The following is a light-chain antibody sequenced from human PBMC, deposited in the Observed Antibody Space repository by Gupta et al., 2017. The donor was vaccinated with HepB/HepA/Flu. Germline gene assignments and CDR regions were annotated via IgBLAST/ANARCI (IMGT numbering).Light chain of an antibody. J-gene: IGKJ3*01. Sequence: DIQLTQSPSFLSASVGDRVTITCRASQGISSYLAWYQQKPGKAPKRLIYAASTLQRGGTSRCSGSGGGTEGNLTINSRQQEDFESYYCQQRNRYHPFFTFGHGTKVDIK. V-gene: IGKV1-9*01. CDR1: QGISSY. CDR3: QQRNRYHPFFT. CDR2: AAS.